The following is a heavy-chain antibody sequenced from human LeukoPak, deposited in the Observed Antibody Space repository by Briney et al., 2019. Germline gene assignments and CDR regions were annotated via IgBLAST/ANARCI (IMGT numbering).Heavy chain of an antibody. J-gene: IGHJ4*02. D-gene: IGHD2/OR15-2a*01. CDR2: INSDGSGA. CDR1: GFTFSNW. V-gene: IGHV3-74*01. Sequence: GGSLRLSCAASGFTFSNWMHWVRQAPGKGLVWVSRINSDGSGADYADSVKGRFTISRDNAKNTLYLQMSSLRAEDTAVYYCGSFGVIWEIDYWGQGTLVTVSS. CDR3: GSFGVIWEIDY.